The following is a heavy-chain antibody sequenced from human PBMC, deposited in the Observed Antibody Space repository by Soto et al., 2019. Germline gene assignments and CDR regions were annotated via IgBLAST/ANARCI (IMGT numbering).Heavy chain of an antibody. V-gene: IGHV6-1*01. Sequence: PSQTLSLTCGISGDSVSRKTAAWNWIRQSSSRGLEWLGRTYYTSKWYYDYASSVKSRISINSDTSKNQVSLQLNFVTPEDTAIYYCARGNYYYYGMDVWGQGTTVTVSS. J-gene: IGHJ6*01. CDR1: GDSVSRKTAA. CDR2: TYYTSKWYY. CDR3: ARGNYYYYGMDV.